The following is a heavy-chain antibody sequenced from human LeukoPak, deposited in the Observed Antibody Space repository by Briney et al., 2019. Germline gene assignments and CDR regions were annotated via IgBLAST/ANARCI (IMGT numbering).Heavy chain of an antibody. CDR1: GFTFSSYG. CDR2: ISFDGKNK. V-gene: IGHV3-30*18. J-gene: IGHJ6*02. CDR3: AKADGYYYYGMDV. Sequence: GGSLRLSCAASGFTFSSYGMHWVRQAPGKGLEWVAVISFDGKNKYFADSVRGRFIISRDNSKNTLYLQMNSLRVEDTAVYYGAKADGYYYYGMDVWGQGTTVTVSS.